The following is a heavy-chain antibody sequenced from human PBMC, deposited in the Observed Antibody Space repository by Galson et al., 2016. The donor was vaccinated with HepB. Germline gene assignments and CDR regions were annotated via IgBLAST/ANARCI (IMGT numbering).Heavy chain of an antibody. CDR1: GGSVSSSYY. CDR2: VYYSGAT. Sequence: ETLSLTCTVSGGSVSSSYYWSWIRQPPGKGLEWIGYVYYSGATSYNSSLGSRITMTVDTSKNYFSLKLSSVTTADTAVYYCARSGWYGWFDAWGQGTLVSVSS. CDR3: ARSGWYGWFDA. V-gene: IGHV4-61*01. J-gene: IGHJ5*02. D-gene: IGHD6-19*01.